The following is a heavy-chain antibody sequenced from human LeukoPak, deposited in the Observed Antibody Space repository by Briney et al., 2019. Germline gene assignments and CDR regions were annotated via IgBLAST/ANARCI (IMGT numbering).Heavy chain of an antibody. V-gene: IGHV4-4*07. D-gene: IGHD5-18*01. J-gene: IGHJ3*01. CDR3: ARSYSYVHGLDL. CDR2: IYTSGST. Sequence: PSETLSLTCTVSGGSISSYYWSWIRQPAGKGLEWIGRIYTSGSTNYNPSLESRVTISVDTSKNQLSLKMTSVTAADTAVYYCARSYSYVHGLDLWGQGTMVTVSS. CDR1: GGSISSYY.